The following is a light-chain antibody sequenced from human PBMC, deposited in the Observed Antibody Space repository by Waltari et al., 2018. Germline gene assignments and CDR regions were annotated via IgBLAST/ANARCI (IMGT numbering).Light chain of an antibody. Sequence: RASQSVSSYLAWYQQKPGQAPRLLIYDASSMASGIPARFSGSGSGTDFTLTISSLEPEDFAVYYCQQRSNWPPLVTFGQGTKLEIK. CDR3: QQRSNWPPLVT. CDR1: QSVSSY. CDR2: DAS. V-gene: IGKV3-11*01. J-gene: IGKJ2*01.